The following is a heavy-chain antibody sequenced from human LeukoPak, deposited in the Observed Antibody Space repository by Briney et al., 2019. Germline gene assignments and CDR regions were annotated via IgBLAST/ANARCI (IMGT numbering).Heavy chain of an antibody. CDR1: GGSISSGGYS. CDR2: IYHSGST. D-gene: IGHD3-9*01. V-gene: IGHV4-30-2*01. J-gene: IGHJ4*02. Sequence: SQTLSLTCAVSGGSISSGGYSWSWIQQPPGKGLEWIGYIYHSGSTYYNPSLKSRVTISVDRSKNQFSLKLSSVTAADTAVYYCARMVDNYDIPRYFDYWGQGTLVTVSS. CDR3: ARMVDNYDIPRYFDY.